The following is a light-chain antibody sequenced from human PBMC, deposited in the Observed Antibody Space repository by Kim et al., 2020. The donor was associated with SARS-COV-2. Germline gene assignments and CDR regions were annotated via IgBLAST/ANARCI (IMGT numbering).Light chain of an antibody. J-gene: IGLJ3*02. CDR1: SSDVGAYNY. V-gene: IGLV2-14*03. CDR3: SSHTTTSTWV. Sequence: QSALTQPASVSGSPGQSITISCTGTSSDVGAYNYVSWYQHHPGKAPKLMIYDVSARPSGVSNRFSDSKSGNTASLTISGLQAEDESHYYCSSHTTTSTWVFGGGTQLTVL. CDR2: DVS.